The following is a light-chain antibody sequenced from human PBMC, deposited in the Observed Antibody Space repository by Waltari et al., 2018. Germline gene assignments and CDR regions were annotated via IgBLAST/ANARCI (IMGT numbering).Light chain of an antibody. CDR2: EGS. Sequence: QSALTQPPSASGSPGQSVTISCTGTSTDVGGYKYVTWYQHHPGKAPKVMIYEGSKRPSGGPDRFSGSTSGNTASLTVSGLQAEDEADYYCSSYAGSTYVFGTGTKVTVL. CDR1: STDVGGYKY. V-gene: IGLV2-8*01. J-gene: IGLJ1*01. CDR3: SSYAGSTYV.